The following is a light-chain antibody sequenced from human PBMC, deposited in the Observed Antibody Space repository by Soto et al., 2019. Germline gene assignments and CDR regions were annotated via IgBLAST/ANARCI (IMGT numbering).Light chain of an antibody. V-gene: IGKV1-27*01. CDR1: QGISNY. J-gene: IGKJ1*01. CDR2: AAS. CDR3: QQYGSSPGRT. Sequence: DIQMTQSPSSLSASVGDRVTITCRASQGISNYLCWYQQKPGNVPKLLIYAASSLQSGVPSRFSGSGSGTDFTLTISRLEPEDIAVYYCQQYGSSPGRTFGQGTKV.